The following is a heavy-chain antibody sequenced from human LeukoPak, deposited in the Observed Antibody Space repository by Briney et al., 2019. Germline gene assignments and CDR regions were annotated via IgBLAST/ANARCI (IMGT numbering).Heavy chain of an antibody. CDR3: ARAKWALSYMDV. J-gene: IGHJ6*03. CDR1: GGSISNYF. Sequence: SETLSLTCTVSGGSISNYFWSWIRQPPGKGLEWIGYIYYSGSTNYNPSLRRRVTVSLGKSKNQFSLKLISVTAADTAVYYCARAKWALSYMDVWGKGTTVTVS. D-gene: IGHD1-26*01. V-gene: IGHV4-59*01. CDR2: IYYSGST.